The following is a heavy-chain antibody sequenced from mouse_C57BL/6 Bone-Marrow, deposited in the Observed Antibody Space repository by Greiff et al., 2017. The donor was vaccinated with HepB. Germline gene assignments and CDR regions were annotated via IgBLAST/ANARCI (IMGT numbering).Heavy chain of an antibody. CDR3: ARDGYYYGSSYDY. Sequence: EVNVVESEGGLVQPGRSMKLSCTASGFTFSDYYMAWVRQVPEKGLEWVANINYDGSSTYYLDSLKSRFIISRDNAKNILYLQMSSLKSEDTATYYCARDGYYYGSSYDYWGQGTTLTVSS. V-gene: IGHV5-16*01. CDR2: INYDGSST. J-gene: IGHJ2*01. CDR1: GFTFSDYY. D-gene: IGHD1-1*01.